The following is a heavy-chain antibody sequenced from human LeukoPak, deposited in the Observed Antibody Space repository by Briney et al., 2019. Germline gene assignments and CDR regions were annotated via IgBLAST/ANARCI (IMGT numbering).Heavy chain of an antibody. V-gene: IGHV1-69*06. D-gene: IGHD5-24*01. CDR1: GGTFSSYA. CDR2: IIPIFGTA. J-gene: IGHJ5*02. CDR3: ARDNSVRDEAWWFNP. Sequence: SVKVSCKASGGTFSSYAISWVRQAPGQGLEWMGGIIPIFGTANYAQKFQGRVTITADKSTSTAYMELSSLRSEDTAVYYCARDNSVRDEAWWFNPWGQGTLVIVSS.